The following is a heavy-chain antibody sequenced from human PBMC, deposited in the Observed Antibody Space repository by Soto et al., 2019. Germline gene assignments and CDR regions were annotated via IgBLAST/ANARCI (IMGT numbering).Heavy chain of an antibody. Sequence: LRLSCAASGFTFSSYAMSWAHQAPGKGLEWVSAISGSGGSTYYADSVKGRFTISRDNSKNTLYLQMNSLRAEDTAVYYCAKGGVCSGGSCYYEGSFDYWGQGTLVTVSS. CDR1: GFTFSSYA. CDR3: AKGGVCSGGSCYYEGSFDY. V-gene: IGHV3-23*01. CDR2: ISGSGGST. D-gene: IGHD2-15*01. J-gene: IGHJ4*02.